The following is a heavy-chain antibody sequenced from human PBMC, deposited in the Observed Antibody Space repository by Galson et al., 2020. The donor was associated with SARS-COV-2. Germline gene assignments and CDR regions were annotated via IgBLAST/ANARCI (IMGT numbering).Heavy chain of an antibody. CDR1: GFPFSTHG. Sequence: GESLKISCAASGFPFSTHGMHWVRQAPGKGLEWVAIITYNGRNEYYADSVKGRFTISRDNSKNTLFLQMNGLRPEDTAVYYCAKENVGGYTGYESAYYYGMDVWGQGTTVIVSS. D-gene: IGHD5-12*01. CDR2: ITYNGRNE. J-gene: IGHJ6*02. CDR3: AKENVGGYTGYESAYYYGMDV. V-gene: IGHV3-30*18.